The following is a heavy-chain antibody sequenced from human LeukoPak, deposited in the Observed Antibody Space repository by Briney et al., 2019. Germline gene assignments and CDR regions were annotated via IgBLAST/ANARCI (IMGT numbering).Heavy chain of an antibody. D-gene: IGHD6-19*01. CDR3: ASFLAVAGSFDI. CDR2: ISSSSSYI. V-gene: IGHV3-21*01. CDR1: GFIFSSYN. Sequence: GGSLRLSCAASGFIFSSYNMNWVRQAPGKGLEWVSSISSSSSYIYYADSVKGRFTISRDNAETSLYLQMNSLRAEDTAVYYCASFLAVAGSFDIWGQGTMVTVSS. J-gene: IGHJ3*02.